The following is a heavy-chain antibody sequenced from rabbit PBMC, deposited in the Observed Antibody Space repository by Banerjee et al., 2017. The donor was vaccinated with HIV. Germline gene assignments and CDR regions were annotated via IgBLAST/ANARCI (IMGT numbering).Heavy chain of an antibody. Sequence: QEQLEESGGGLVKPEGSLTLTCKASGFDLSSSYWICWVRQAPGKGLEWIGYIDPVFGSTYYASWVNGRFTISKASWTTVTLQMTSLTAADTATYFCARRGSDWGDDLWGPGT. D-gene: IGHD4-1*01. CDR2: IDPVFGST. CDR3: ARRGSDWGDDL. CDR1: GFDLSSSYW. V-gene: IGHV1S45*01. J-gene: IGHJ4*01.